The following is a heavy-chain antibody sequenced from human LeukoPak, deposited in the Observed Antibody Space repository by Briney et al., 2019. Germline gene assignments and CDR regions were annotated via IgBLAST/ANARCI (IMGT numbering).Heavy chain of an antibody. CDR3: ARHGRMGIINPSY. CDR2: MYYSGST. D-gene: IGHD2-15*01. J-gene: IGHJ4*02. Sequence: SETLSPTCTVSGGSISNSSYYWGWIRQPPGKGLEWIGSMYYSGSTYYNPSLKSRATISVDTSKNQFSLKLSSVTAADTAVYYCARHGRMGIINPSYWGQGTLVTVSS. CDR1: GGSISNSSYY. V-gene: IGHV4-39*01.